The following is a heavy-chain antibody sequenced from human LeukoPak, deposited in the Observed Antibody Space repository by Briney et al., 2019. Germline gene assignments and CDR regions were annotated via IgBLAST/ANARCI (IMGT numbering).Heavy chain of an antibody. CDR2: ISSSSSYI. V-gene: IGHV3-21*01. Sequence: GGSLRLSCAASGFTFSSYGMNWVRQAPGKGLEWVSSISSSSSYIYYADSVKGRFTISRDNAKNSLYLQMNSLRAEDTAVYYCARAQGDSSSWYSLYYFDYWGQGTLVTVSS. J-gene: IGHJ4*02. CDR1: GFTFSSYG. CDR3: ARAQGDSSSWYSLYYFDY. D-gene: IGHD6-13*01.